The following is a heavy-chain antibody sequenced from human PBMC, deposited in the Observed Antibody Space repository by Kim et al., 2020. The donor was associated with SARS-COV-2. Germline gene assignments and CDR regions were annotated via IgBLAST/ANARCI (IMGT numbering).Heavy chain of an antibody. Sequence: GGSLRLSCTASGFTFGDYAMSWFRQAPGKGLEWVGFIRSKAYGGTTEYAASVKGRFTISRDDSKSIAYLQMNSLKTEDTAMYYCTRDPIFDWFLGDTFDIWGQGTMVTVSS. CDR1: GFTFGDYA. V-gene: IGHV3-49*03. J-gene: IGHJ3*02. CDR3: TRDPIFDWFLGDTFDI. D-gene: IGHD3-9*01. CDR2: IRSKAYGGTT.